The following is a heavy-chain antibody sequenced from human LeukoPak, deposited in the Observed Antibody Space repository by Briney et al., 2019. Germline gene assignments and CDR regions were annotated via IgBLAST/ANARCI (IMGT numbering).Heavy chain of an antibody. CDR2: IIPIFGTA. D-gene: IGHD3-22*01. J-gene: IGHJ4*02. V-gene: IGHV1-69*13. Sequence: SVKVSCKASGGTFSSYAISWVRQAPGQGLEWIGGIIPIFGTANYAQKFQGRVTITADESTSTAYMELSSLRSEDTAVYYCAREIYYDSSGLFDYWGQGTLVTVSS. CDR3: AREIYYDSSGLFDY. CDR1: GGTFSSYA.